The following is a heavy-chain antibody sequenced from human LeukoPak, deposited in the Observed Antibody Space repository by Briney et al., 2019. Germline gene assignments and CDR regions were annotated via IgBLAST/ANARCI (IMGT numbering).Heavy chain of an antibody. V-gene: IGHV4-59*08. D-gene: IGHD3-10*01. Sequence: SETLSLTCTVSGGSISSYYWSWIRQPPGKGLEWIGYIYYSGSTNYNPSLKSRVTISVDTSKNQFSLKLSSVTAADTAVYYCARHAHLLLWLGDFDYWGQGTLVTVSS. J-gene: IGHJ4*02. CDR1: GGSISSYY. CDR3: ARHAHLLLWLGDFDY. CDR2: IYYSGST.